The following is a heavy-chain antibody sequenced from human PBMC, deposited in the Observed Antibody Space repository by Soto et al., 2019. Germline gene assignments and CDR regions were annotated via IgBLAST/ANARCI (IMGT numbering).Heavy chain of an antibody. CDR2: ISSSSNYI. D-gene: IGHD4-17*01. Sequence: EVQLVESGGGLVKPGGSLRLSCTASGFTFSSYNMNWVRQAPGKGLEWVSSISSSSNYIYYADSMKGRFTISRDNAKNSLYLQMNSLRAEDTGVHYCETENAFGDPNSLDYWGQGTLVTVSS. CDR1: GFTFSSYN. J-gene: IGHJ4*02. V-gene: IGHV3-21*02. CDR3: ETENAFGDPNSLDY.